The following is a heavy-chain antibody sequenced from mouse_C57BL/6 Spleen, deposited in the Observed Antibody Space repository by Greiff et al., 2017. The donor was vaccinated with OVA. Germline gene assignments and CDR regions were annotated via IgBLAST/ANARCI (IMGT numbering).Heavy chain of an antibody. CDR2: IWSDGST. V-gene: IGHV2-6-1*01. Sequence: VQLMESGPGLVAPSQSLSITCTVSGFSLTSYGVHWVRQPPGKGLEWLVVIWSDGSTTYNSALKSRLSISKDNSKSQVFLKMNSLQTDDTAMYYCARHSLYYGSSYGYFDYWGQGTTLTVSS. CDR1: GFSLTSYG. D-gene: IGHD1-1*01. J-gene: IGHJ2*01. CDR3: ARHSLYYGSSYGYFDY.